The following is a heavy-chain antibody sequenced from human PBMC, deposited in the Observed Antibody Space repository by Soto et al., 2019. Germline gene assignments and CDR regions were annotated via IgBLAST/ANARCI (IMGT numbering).Heavy chain of an antibody. CDR3: ARDDTPGYSSSWYPHYYYGMDV. V-gene: IGHV4-31*03. CDR1: GGSISSGGYY. J-gene: IGHJ6*02. CDR2: IYYSGST. D-gene: IGHD6-13*01. Sequence: SETLSLTCTVSGGSISSGGYYWSWIRQHPGKGLEWIGYIYYSGSTYYNPSLKSRVTISVDTSKNQFSLKLSSVNAADTAVYYCARDDTPGYSSSWYPHYYYGMDVWGQGTTVTVSS.